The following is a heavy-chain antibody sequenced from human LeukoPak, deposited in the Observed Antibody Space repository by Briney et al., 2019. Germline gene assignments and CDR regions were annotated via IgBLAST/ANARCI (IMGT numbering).Heavy chain of an antibody. V-gene: IGHV3-21*01. CDR1: GFTFSSSS. J-gene: IGHJ5*02. Sequence: PGGSLRLSCAASGFTFSSSSMNWVPQAPGKGLEWVSSISSSSSYIYYADSVKGRFTISRDNAKNSLYLQMNSLRAEDTAVYYCASRGSYGGGWFDPWGQGTLVTVSS. CDR3: ASRGSYGGGWFDP. D-gene: IGHD1-26*01. CDR2: ISSSSSYI.